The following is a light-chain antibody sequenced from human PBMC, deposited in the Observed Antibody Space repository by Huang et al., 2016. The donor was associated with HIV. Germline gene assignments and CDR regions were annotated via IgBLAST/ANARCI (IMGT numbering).Light chain of an antibody. V-gene: IGKV4-1*01. CDR2: WAS. CDR3: QQYYTSPQT. J-gene: IGKJ1*01. CDR1: QSVLSSATNKNY. Sequence: DIVMTQSPDSLAVSLGEAATLTCRSSQSVLSSATNKNYLAGFQQKSGQSPKLLMFWASTREAGVPDRFSGSGSGTHFTLTINNVKTEDVAIYYCQQYYTSPQTLGPGTRVEI.